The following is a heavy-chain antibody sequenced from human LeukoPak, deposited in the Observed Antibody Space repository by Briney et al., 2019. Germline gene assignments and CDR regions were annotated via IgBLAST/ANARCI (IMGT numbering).Heavy chain of an antibody. J-gene: IGHJ4*02. CDR1: GYTYTGYY. D-gene: IGHD3-22*01. V-gene: IGHV1-2*02. CDR3: ARELNYDSSGYYFDY. CDR2: INPNSGGT. Sequence: ASVKVSCKASGYTYTGYYMHWVRQAPGQGLEWMGWINPNSGGTNYAQKFQGRVTMTRDTSISTAYMELSRLRSDDTAVYYCARELNYDSSGYYFDYWGQGTLVTVSS.